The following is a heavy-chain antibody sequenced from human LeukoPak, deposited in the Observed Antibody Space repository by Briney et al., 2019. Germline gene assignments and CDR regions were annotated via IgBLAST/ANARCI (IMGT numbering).Heavy chain of an antibody. D-gene: IGHD3-16*01. CDR2: ISADNGNT. CDR1: GYTFTGYY. V-gene: IGHV1-18*04. CDR3: ARYRAGDGDY. J-gene: IGHJ4*02. Sequence: ASVKVSCKASGYTFTGYYMHWVRQAPGQGLEWMGWISADNGNTNHALQGRVTMTTDTSTSTAYMELRSLRSDDTAVYYCARYRAGDGDYWGQGTLVTFSS.